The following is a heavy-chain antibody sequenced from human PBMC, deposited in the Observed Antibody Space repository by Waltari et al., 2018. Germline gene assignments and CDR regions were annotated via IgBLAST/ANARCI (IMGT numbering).Heavy chain of an antibody. CDR2: IYHEGTT. V-gene: IGHV4-38-2*01. Sequence: QVQLQESGPGLLRASETLSLTCDVSNYTVNSGFYSGWVRQPPGKGLEWIATIYHEGTTFYNPSLKSRVTTSMDTSKNQFSLTLRSVTAADTAVYYCTRQVLGYCTSAACRRLESWGQGILVTVSS. J-gene: IGHJ4*02. D-gene: IGHD2-2*03. CDR3: TRQVLGYCTSAACRRLES. CDR1: NYTVNSGFY.